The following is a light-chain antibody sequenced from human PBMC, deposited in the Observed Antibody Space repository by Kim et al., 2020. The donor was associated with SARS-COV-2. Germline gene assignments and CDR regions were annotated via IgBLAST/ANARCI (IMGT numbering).Light chain of an antibody. Sequence: SYELTQPRSVSVSPGQTASISCSGDKLGDKYASWYQHRPGQSPVVVIYQDTKRPSGIPERFSGSNSANTATLTISGTQAMDEADYYCQAWDSSTVVFGGG. CDR2: QDT. V-gene: IGLV3-1*01. CDR1: KLGDKY. CDR3: QAWDSSTVV. J-gene: IGLJ2*01.